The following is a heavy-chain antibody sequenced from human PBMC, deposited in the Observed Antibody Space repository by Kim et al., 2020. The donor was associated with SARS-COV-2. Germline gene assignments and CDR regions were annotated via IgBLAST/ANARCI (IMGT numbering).Heavy chain of an antibody. V-gene: IGHV3-49*03. Sequence: GGSLRLSCTASGFTFGDYAMSWFRQAPGKGLEWVGFIRSKAYGGTTEYAASVKGRFTISRDDSKSIAYLQMNSLKTEDTAVYYCTTGYYYDSSGYYGHYFDYWGQGTLVTVSS. J-gene: IGHJ4*02. CDR3: TTGYYYDSSGYYGHYFDY. D-gene: IGHD3-22*01. CDR2: IRSKAYGGTT. CDR1: GFTFGDYA.